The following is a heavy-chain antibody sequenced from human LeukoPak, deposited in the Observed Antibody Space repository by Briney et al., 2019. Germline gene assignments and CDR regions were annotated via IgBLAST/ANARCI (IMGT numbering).Heavy chain of an antibody. CDR1: GYTYTGFY. V-gene: IGHV1-2*02. D-gene: IGHD2-15*01. J-gene: IGHJ4*02. CDR3: ARDQVARDIVVVLTATGTIDY. Sequence: ASVKVSCKASGYTYTGFYIHWVRQAPGQGLEWMGWIYSDSGDTNYAQKFQGRVTMTRDTSISTAYMELSRLRSDDTAVYYCARDQVARDIVVVLTATGTIDYWGQGTLVTVSS. CDR2: IYSDSGDT.